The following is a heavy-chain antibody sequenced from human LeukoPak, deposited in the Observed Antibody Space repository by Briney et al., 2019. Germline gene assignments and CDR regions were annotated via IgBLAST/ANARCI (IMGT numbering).Heavy chain of an antibody. V-gene: IGHV3-30*04. D-gene: IGHD2-8*01. CDR1: GLTFSSYA. Sequence: PGGSLRLSCAASGLTFSSYAMHWVRQAPGKGLEWVAVISYDGSNKYYADSVKGRFTISRDNSKNTLYLQMNNLRTEDTAVYYCARTPPNRLNYFDYWGQGTLVTVSS. CDR2: ISYDGSNK. J-gene: IGHJ4*02. CDR3: ARTPPNRLNYFDY.